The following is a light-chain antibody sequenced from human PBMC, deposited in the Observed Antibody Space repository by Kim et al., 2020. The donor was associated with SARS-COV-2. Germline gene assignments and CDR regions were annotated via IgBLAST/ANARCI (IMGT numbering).Light chain of an antibody. Sequence: SVSPGERATLSCRASQSFSSNLAWYQQKPGQAPRLLIYGASTRATGIPARFSGSGSGTEFTLTISSLQSEDFAVYYCQQCNNWPYTFGQGTKLEI. V-gene: IGKV3-15*01. CDR3: QQCNNWPYT. J-gene: IGKJ2*01. CDR2: GAS. CDR1: QSFSSN.